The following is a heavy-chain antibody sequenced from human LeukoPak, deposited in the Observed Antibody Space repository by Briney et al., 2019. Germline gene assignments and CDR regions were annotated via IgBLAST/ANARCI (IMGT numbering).Heavy chain of an antibody. D-gene: IGHD3-9*01. CDR1: GFTFSSYA. J-gene: IGHJ4*02. Sequence: GGSLRLSCAASGFTFSSYAMHWVRQAPGKGLEWVAVISYDGSNKYYADSVKGRFTISRDNAKNSLYLQMNSLRAEDTALYYCAKGGDILTGYYWVDYWGQGTLVTVSS. V-gene: IGHV3-30-3*01. CDR3: AKGGDILTGYYWVDY. CDR2: ISYDGSNK.